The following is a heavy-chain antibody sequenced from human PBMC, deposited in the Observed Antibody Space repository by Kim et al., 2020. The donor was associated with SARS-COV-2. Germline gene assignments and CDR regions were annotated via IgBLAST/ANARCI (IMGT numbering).Heavy chain of an antibody. CDR2: ST. CDR3: VGDRDAS. J-gene: IGHJ5*02. Sequence: STYYADSVKGRFTISRDNSKRTLYLQMNSLRVEDTAMYYCVGDRDASWGQGTLVTVSS. V-gene: IGHV3-23*01.